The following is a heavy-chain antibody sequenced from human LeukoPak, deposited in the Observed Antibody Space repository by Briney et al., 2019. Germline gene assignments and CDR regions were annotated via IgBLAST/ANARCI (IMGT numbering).Heavy chain of an antibody. CDR1: GFTFSSYG. CDR2: ISYDGSNK. D-gene: IGHD5-18*01. J-gene: IGHJ4*02. V-gene: IGHV3-30*03. CDR3: ATDPRRYSYGFDY. Sequence: PGGSLRLSCAASGFTFSSYGMHWVRQAPGKGLEWVAVISYDGSNKYYADSVKGRFTISRDNSKNTLYLQMNSLRAEDTAVYYCATDPRRYSYGFDYWGQGTLVTVSS.